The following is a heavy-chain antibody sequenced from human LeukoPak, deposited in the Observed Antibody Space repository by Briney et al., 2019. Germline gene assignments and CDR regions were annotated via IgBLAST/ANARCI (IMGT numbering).Heavy chain of an antibody. CDR1: GGSIIDSSCY. CDR3: ARWTVAGSRGFDP. V-gene: IGHV4-39*07. Sequence: SETLSLTCTVSGGSIIDSSCYWAWIRQPPGKGLEWIGSIFYSGTTYYNSSLKSRVTISVDTSKNQFSLKVSSVTAADTAVYYCARWTVAGSRGFDPWGQGTLVTVSS. J-gene: IGHJ5*02. CDR2: IFYSGTT. D-gene: IGHD6-19*01.